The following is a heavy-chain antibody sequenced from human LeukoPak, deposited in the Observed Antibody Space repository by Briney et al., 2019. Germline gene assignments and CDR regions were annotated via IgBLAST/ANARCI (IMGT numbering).Heavy chain of an antibody. J-gene: IGHJ4*02. V-gene: IGHV1-18*04. CDR2: INAYNGNT. D-gene: IGHD6-13*01. Sequence: GASVKVSCKASGYTFTSYDISWVRQAPGQGLEWMGWINAYNGNTNYAQKLQGRVTMTTDTSTSTAYMELRSLRSDDTAVYYCARDGIAAAKPRFKIFDYWDQGTLVTVSS. CDR1: GYTFTSYD. CDR3: ARDGIAAAKPRFKIFDY.